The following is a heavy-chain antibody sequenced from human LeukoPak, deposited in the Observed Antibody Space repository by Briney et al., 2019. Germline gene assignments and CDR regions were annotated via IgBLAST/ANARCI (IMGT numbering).Heavy chain of an antibody. CDR3: ARGEWLVDY. V-gene: IGHV3-30-3*01. CDR2: ISYDGSNK. J-gene: IGHJ4*02. CDR1: GFTFSNHA. Sequence: PGGSLRLSCAASGFTFSNHAMHWVRQAPGKGLEWVALISYDGSNKYYADSVKGRFTISRDISKNSLYLQVNSLRPDDTAVYYCARGEWLVDYWGQGTLVTVSS. D-gene: IGHD3-16*01.